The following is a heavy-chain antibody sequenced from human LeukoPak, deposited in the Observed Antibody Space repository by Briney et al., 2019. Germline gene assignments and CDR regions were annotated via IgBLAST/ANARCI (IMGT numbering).Heavy chain of an antibody. J-gene: IGHJ4*02. CDR3: ASQLDGTLDY. CDR1: GFTFSSYA. D-gene: IGHD2-2*01. V-gene: IGHV3-30-3*01. Sequence: PGGSLRLSCAASGFTFSSYAMHWVRQAPGKGLEWVAVISYDGSNKYYADSVKGRFTISRDNSKNTLYLQMNSLRAEDTAVYYCASQLDGTLDYWGQGTLVTVSS. CDR2: ISYDGSNK.